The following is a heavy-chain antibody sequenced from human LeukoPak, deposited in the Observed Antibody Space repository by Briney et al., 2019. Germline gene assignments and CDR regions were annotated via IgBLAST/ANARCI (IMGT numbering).Heavy chain of an antibody. J-gene: IGHJ6*02. Sequence: GGSLRLSCAVSGFTFSSYWMTWVRQAPGKGLEWVANIKQDGSEKYYVGAVKGRFTISRDNAKNSQYLQMNSLRAEDTAVYYCARGGPFRYYGMDVWGQGTTVTVSS. CDR3: ARGGPFRYYGMDV. CDR2: IKQDGSEK. D-gene: IGHD3-10*01. V-gene: IGHV3-7*01. CDR1: GFTFSSYW.